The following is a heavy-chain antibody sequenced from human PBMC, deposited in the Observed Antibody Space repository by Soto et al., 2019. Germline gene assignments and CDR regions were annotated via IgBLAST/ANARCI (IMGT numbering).Heavy chain of an antibody. CDR2: IYYSGST. V-gene: IGHV4-59*01. Sequence: QVQLQESGPGLVKPSETLSLTCTVSGGSISSYYWSWIRQPPGKGLEWIGYIYYSGSTNYNPSLKSRVTISVDTSKNQFSLELSFVTAADTAVYYCARERGTVGDFDFWGQGTLVTVSS. CDR1: GGSISSYY. J-gene: IGHJ4*02. CDR3: ARERGTVGDFDF. D-gene: IGHD3-16*01.